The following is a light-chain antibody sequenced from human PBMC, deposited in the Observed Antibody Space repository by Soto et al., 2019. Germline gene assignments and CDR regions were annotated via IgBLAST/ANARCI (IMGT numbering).Light chain of an antibody. CDR2: DVS. Sequence: QSALTQPASVSGSPGQSITISCTGTSSDVGGYNYVSWYQQHPGKAPKLMIYDVSNRPSGVSNRFSGSKSVNTASLTISGLQADDEADYYCSSYTSSSTYVVFGGGTKLTVL. CDR3: SSYTSSSTYVV. J-gene: IGLJ2*01. V-gene: IGLV2-14*01. CDR1: SSDVGGYNY.